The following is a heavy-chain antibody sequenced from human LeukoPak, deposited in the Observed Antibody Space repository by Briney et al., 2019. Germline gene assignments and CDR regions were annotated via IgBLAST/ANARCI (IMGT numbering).Heavy chain of an antibody. D-gene: IGHD5-18*01. CDR3: AKDLNSYGNFDY. CDR2: ISWNSGSI. J-gene: IGHJ4*02. CDR1: GFTFDDYA. Sequence: PGGPLRLSCAVSGFTFDDYAMHWVRQTPGKGLEWVSSISWNSGSIGYADSVKGRFTISRDNGKNSLYLHMNSLRVEDTALYYCAKDLNSYGNFDYWGQGTLVTVSS. V-gene: IGHV3-9*01.